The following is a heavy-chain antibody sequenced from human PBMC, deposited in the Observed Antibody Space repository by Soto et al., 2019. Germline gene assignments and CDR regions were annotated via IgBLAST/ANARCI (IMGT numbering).Heavy chain of an antibody. V-gene: IGHV3-23*01. Sequence: EVQLLESVGGLVQPGGSLKLACVASGFTFSTYAMNWVRQAPGKGLEWVSGISESGDETYYAGSVKGRFTISRDTSRQTVYLHVNSLRAEDTAVYYCAKEESGDEAYFDYGGQGILVTVAA. J-gene: IGHJ4*02. D-gene: IGHD2-21*01. CDR1: GFTFSTYA. CDR3: AKEESGDEAYFDY. CDR2: ISESGDET.